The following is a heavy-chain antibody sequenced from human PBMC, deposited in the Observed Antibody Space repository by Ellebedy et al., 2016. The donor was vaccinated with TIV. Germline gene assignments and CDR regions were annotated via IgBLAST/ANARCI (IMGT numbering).Heavy chain of an antibody. Sequence: GESLKISCAASGFTFSSYAMSWVRQAPGKGLEWVSIISGTGGSTNYADSVKGRFTISRDNSKNTLYLQMNSLRAEDTAVYYCAKSPSRKPGLVDDWGQGTLVTVSS. CDR1: GFTFSSYA. V-gene: IGHV3-23*01. CDR2: ISGTGGST. J-gene: IGHJ4*02. CDR3: AKSPSRKPGLVDD. D-gene: IGHD1-14*01.